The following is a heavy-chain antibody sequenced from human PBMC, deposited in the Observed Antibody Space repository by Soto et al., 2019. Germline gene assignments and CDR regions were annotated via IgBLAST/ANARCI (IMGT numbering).Heavy chain of an antibody. CDR2: ISGSGGST. CDR3: AKEVDDTDFDI. Sequence: GGFLRISRAAPGFPFCSYAISWVRQAPGKGLEWVSAISGSGGSTYYADSVKGRFTISRDNSKNTLYLQMNSLRAEDTAVYYCAKEVDDTDFDIWGHGTMVTVSS. CDR1: GFPFCSYA. D-gene: IGHD3-9*01. V-gene: IGHV3-23*01. J-gene: IGHJ3*02.